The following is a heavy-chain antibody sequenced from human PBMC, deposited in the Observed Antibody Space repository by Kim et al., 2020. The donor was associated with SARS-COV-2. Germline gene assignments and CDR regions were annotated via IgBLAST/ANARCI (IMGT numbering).Heavy chain of an antibody. V-gene: IGHV3-30*01. J-gene: IGHJ4*02. CDR3: ARGFLYDILTGYSV. Sequence: ADSVKGRFTISRDNSKNTLYLQMNSLRAEDTAVYYCARGFLYDILTGYSVWGQGTLVTVSS. D-gene: IGHD3-9*01.